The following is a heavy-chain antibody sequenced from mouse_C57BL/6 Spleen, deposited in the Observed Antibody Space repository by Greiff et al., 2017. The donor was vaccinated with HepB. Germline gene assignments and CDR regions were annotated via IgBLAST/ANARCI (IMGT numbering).Heavy chain of an antibody. V-gene: IGHV5-4*03. CDR1: GFTFSSYA. J-gene: IGHJ3*01. CDR3: ASERGFAY. CDR2: ISDGGSYT. Sequence: EVKLVESGGGLVKPGGSLKLSCAASGFTFSSYAMSWVRQTPEKRLEWVATISDGGSYTDYPANVKGRFTIYRDNAKNNLYLQMSHLKSEDTAMYYCASERGFAYWGQGTLVTVSA.